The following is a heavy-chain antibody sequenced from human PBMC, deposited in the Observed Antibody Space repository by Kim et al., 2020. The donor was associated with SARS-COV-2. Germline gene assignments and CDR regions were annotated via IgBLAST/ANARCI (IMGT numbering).Heavy chain of an antibody. CDR3: ARVSSGWHGYAFDI. V-gene: IGHV3-21*01. J-gene: IGHJ3*02. Sequence: ADSVKGRFTISRDNAKNSLYLQMNSLRAEDTAVYYCARVSSGWHGYAFDIWGQGTMVTVSS. D-gene: IGHD6-19*01.